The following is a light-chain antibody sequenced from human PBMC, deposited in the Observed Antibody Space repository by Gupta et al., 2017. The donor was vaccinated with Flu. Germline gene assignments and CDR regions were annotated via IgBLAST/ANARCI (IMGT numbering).Light chain of an antibody. Sequence: DIVMTQSPDSLAVSLGERATINCKSSQGVLSSSNNKNYLAWYQQKPGQPPKLLIYWASTRESGVPDRFSGSGSGTDFTLTISSLQTEDVAVYYCQQDDSTPYTFGQGTKLEIK. J-gene: IGKJ2*01. CDR3: QQDDSTPYT. V-gene: IGKV4-1*01. CDR1: QGVLSSSNNKNY. CDR2: WAS.